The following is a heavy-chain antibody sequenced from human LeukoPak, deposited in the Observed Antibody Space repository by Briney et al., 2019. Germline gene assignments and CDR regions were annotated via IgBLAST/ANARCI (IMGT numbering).Heavy chain of an antibody. CDR3: ARETYSNILTGTDY. V-gene: IGHV1-18*01. CDR2: ISTYDDNV. Sequence: ASVKVSCKASGYTFTTYGLSWVRQAPGQGLEWLGWISTYDDNVKYAQSLQGRLTLTIDTSTSTAYMELRSLTSDDTAVYYCARETYSNILTGTDYWGPGTLVTVSS. J-gene: IGHJ4*02. D-gene: IGHD3-9*01. CDR1: GYTFTTYG.